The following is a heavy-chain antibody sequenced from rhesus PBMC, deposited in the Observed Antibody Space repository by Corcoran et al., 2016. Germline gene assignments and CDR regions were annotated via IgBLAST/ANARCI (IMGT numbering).Heavy chain of an antibody. CDR1: GGSFSSYW. V-gene: IGHV4-80*01. CDR2: INGNSWIT. D-gene: IGHD5-24*01. CDR3: AGYSGYETYFDY. Sequence: QVQLQESGPGLVKPSETLSLTCAVSGGSFSSYWWSWIRQPPGKGLEWIGEINGNSWITNDNPPLKSRVTISKDASKNQFSLKLSSGTAADTAVYYCAGYSGYETYFDYWGQGVLVTVSS. J-gene: IGHJ4*01.